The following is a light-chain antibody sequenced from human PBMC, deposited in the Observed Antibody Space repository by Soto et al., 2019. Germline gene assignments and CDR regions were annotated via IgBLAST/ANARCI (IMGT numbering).Light chain of an antibody. CDR1: QSASSSY. Sequence: EIVLTQSPGTLCFSRGERATLTCRASQSASSSYLAWYQQKPGQPPRLLIYDISTRATGIPTRFSGSGSGTEFTLTISSLQSEDFAVYYCQQYNNWPRTFGQGTKVDIK. CDR2: DIS. J-gene: IGKJ1*01. CDR3: QQYNNWPRT. V-gene: IGKV3D-15*01.